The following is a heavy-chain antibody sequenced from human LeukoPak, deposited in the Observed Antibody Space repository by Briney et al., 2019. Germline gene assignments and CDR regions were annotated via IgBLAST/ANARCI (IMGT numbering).Heavy chain of an antibody. CDR3: ARPRLKQQLVMSMDV. CDR1: GGSFSGYY. V-gene: IGHV4-34*01. CDR2: INHSGST. Sequence: SETLSLTCAVYGGSFSGYYWSWIRQPPGKGLEWIGEINHSGSTNYNPSLKSRVTISVDTSKNQFSLKLSSVTAADTAVYYCARPRLKQQLVMSMDVWGQGTTVTVSS. J-gene: IGHJ6*02. D-gene: IGHD6-13*01.